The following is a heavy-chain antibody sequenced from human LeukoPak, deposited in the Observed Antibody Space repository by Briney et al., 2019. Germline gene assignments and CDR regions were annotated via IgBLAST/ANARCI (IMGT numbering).Heavy chain of an antibody. D-gene: IGHD3-3*01. V-gene: IGHV3-11*04. CDR1: GFTFSDYY. CDR3: ARSHHDFWSGKYYYYYMDI. Sequence: PGGSLRLSCETSGFTFSDYYMTWIRQAPGKGLEWLSYISSRANTIYYADSVKGRFTISRDNAKNSLYLQMNSLRAEDTVVYYCARSHHDFWSGKYYYYYMDIWGNGTTVTVSS. J-gene: IGHJ6*03. CDR2: ISSRANTI.